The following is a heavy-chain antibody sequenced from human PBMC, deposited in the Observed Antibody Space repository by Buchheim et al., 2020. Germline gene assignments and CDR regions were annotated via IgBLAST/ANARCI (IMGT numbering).Heavy chain of an antibody. V-gene: IGHV4-34*01. CDR1: GWSFSGYY. CDR2: INHRGST. D-gene: IGHD6-19*01. CDR3: ARWGSGWEYFDY. J-gene: IGHJ4*01. Sequence: VQLQQWGAGLLKPSETLSLTCAVYGWSFSGYYWSWIRQPPGKGLEWIGEINHRGSTNYNPSLKSRVTISIDTSKNQFSLNLSCVTAADTAVYYCARWGSGWEYFDYWGHGTL.